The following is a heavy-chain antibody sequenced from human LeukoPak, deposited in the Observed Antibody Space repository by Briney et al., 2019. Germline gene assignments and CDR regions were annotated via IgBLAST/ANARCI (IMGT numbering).Heavy chain of an antibody. J-gene: IGHJ4*02. CDR3: ASLAVAADHLPGDY. D-gene: IGHD6-19*01. CDR1: GFTFNDYH. V-gene: IGHV3-11*06. CDR2: VSISGSYI. Sequence: GGSLRLSCRASGFTFNDYHMSWLRQAPGKGLEWISYVSISGSYINHTDSVKGRFTISRDNAKNSLYLQMNSLRAEDTAVYYCASLAVAADHLPGDYWGQGTLVTASS.